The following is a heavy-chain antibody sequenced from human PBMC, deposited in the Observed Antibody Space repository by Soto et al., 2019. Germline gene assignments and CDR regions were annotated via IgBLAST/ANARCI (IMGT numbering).Heavy chain of an antibody. CDR3: TGAVASGY. Sequence: QVQLVESGGGVVQPGRSLRLSCAASGFTVSSYGMHWVRQAPGKGLEWVAVISRDGGNKYYADSVKGRFTISRDNSRNTLFLEMNSLRGDDMAVYYCTGAVASGYWGQGTLVTVSS. CDR2: ISRDGGNK. V-gene: IGHV3-30*03. CDR1: GFTVSSYG. D-gene: IGHD2-8*02. J-gene: IGHJ4*02.